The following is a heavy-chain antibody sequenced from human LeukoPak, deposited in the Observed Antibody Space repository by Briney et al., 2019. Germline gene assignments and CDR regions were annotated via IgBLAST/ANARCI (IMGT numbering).Heavy chain of an antibody. J-gene: IGHJ4*02. CDR1: GFTFSSYW. Sequence: PGGSLRLSCAASGFTFSSYWMHWVRQAPGKGLVWVSRINSDGSSTSYADSVKGRFTISRDNAKNTLYLQMNSLRAEDTAVYYCAKCDHYDSSGYQDYWGQGTLVTVSS. CDR3: AKCDHYDSSGYQDY. CDR2: INSDGSST. V-gene: IGHV3-74*01. D-gene: IGHD3-22*01.